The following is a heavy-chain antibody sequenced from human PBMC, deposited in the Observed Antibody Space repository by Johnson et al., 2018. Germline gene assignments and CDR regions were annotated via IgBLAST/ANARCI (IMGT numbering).Heavy chain of an antibody. J-gene: IGHJ3*02. CDR1: GFTFSSYS. D-gene: IGHD3-22*01. V-gene: IGHV3-48*01. CDR2: ISSSSSTI. Sequence: QLVESGGGLVQPGXSLRLSCAASGFTFSSYSMNWVRQAPGKGLEWVSYISSSSSTIYYADSVKGRFTISRANAKNSLYLQMNSLRAEDTAVYYCASWEYYYDSSGYYYTSAFDIWGQGTMVTVSS. CDR3: ASWEYYYDSSGYYYTSAFDI.